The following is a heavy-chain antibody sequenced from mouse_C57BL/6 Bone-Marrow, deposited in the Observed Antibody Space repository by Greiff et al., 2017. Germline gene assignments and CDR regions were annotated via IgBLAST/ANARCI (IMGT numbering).Heavy chain of an antibody. CDR2: IRLKSDNYAT. Sequence: EVQVVESGGGLVQPGGSMKLSCVASGFTFSNYWMNWVRQSPEQGLEWVAQIRLKSDNYATHYAESVKGRFTISRDDSKSSVYLQMNNLRAEDTGIYYCTELTGWYFDVWGTGTTVTVSS. CDR3: TELTGWYFDV. V-gene: IGHV6-3*01. D-gene: IGHD4-1*01. J-gene: IGHJ1*03. CDR1: GFTFSNYW.